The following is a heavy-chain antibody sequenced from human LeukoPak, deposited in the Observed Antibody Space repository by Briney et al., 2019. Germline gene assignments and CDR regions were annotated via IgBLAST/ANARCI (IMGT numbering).Heavy chain of an antibody. D-gene: IGHD2-2*01. CDR1: GGTFSSYA. CDR2: IIPIFGTA. J-gene: IGHJ5*02. Sequence: ASVKVSCKASGGTFSSYAISWVRQAPGQGLEWMGGIIPIFGTANYAHTFQGRVTITADESTSTAYMELSSLRSEDTAVYYCARDIVVVPAAIPRSWFDPWGQGTLVTVSS. V-gene: IGHV1-69*13. CDR3: ARDIVVVPAAIPRSWFDP.